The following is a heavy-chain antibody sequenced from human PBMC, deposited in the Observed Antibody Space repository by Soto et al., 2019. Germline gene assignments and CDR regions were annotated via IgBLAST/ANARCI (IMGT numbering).Heavy chain of an antibody. CDR1: GFTFSDHY. V-gene: IGHV3-72*01. CDR2: TRNKANSYTT. D-gene: IGHD3-3*01. CDR3: ARVAAASPVLDYYYGMDV. J-gene: IGHJ6*02. Sequence: SGGSLRLSCAASGFTFSDHYMDWVRQAPGKGLEWVGRTRNKANSYTTEYAASVKGRVTISRDDSKNSLYLQMNSLKTEDTAVYYCARVAAASPVLDYYYGMDVWGQGTTVTVSS.